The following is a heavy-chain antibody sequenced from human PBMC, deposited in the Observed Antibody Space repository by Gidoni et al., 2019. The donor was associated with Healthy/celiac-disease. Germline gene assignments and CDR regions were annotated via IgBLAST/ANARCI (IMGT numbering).Heavy chain of an antibody. V-gene: IGHV3-30*04. J-gene: IGHJ4*02. CDR2: ISYDGSNK. D-gene: IGHD1-26*01. Sequence: QVQLVESGGGVVQPGRSLRLSCAASGFTFSSYAMHWVRQAPGKGLEWVAVISYDGSNKYYADSVKGRFTISRDNSKNTLYLQMNSLRAEDTAVYYCARDYRRVPFHWGQGTLVTVSS. CDR1: GFTFSSYA. CDR3: ARDYRRVPFH.